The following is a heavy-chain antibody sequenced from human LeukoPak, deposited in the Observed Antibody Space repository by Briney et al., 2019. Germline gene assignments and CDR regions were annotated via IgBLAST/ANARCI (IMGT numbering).Heavy chain of an antibody. J-gene: IGHJ5*02. CDR3: ARGAPSGERLGWFDP. CDR1: GASISSSTYY. Sequence: SETLSLTCTVSGASISSSTYYWGWIRQPPGKGLEWLGSIYYSGSTYYNPSLKSRVTISVDTSKNQFSLKLSSVTAADTAVYYCARGAPSGERLGWFDPWGQGTLVTVSS. V-gene: IGHV4-39*01. CDR2: IYYSGST. D-gene: IGHD1-26*01.